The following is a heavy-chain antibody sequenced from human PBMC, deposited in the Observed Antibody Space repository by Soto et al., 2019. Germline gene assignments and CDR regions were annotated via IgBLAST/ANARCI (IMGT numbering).Heavy chain of an antibody. V-gene: IGHV4-39*07. D-gene: IGHD5-18*01. Sequence: SVTLSPTGPDSGGSIASSLYYWGWVRQSPGKGLEWIESIYYSGSTNYNPALKSRVIISVDTSKSQFSLKLSSVTAADTAVYYCAKDSGYNSGYFRWFDPWGQGTLVTVSS. CDR3: AKDSGYNSGYFRWFDP. CDR2: IYYSGST. CDR1: GGSIASSLYY. J-gene: IGHJ5*02.